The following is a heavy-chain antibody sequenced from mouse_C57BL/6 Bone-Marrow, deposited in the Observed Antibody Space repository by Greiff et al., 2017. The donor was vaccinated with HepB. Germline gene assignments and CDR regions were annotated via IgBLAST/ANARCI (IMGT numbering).Heavy chain of an antibody. CDR3: ARGPYGSSYDWFAY. V-gene: IGHV1-26*01. J-gene: IGHJ3*01. Sequence: VQLQQSGPELVKPGASVKISCKASGYTFTDYYMNWVKQSHGKSLEWIGDINPNNGGTSYNQKFKGKATLTVDKSSSTAYMELRSLTSEDSAVYYCARGPYGSSYDWFAYWGQGTLVTVSA. D-gene: IGHD1-1*01. CDR1: GYTFTDYY. CDR2: INPNNGGT.